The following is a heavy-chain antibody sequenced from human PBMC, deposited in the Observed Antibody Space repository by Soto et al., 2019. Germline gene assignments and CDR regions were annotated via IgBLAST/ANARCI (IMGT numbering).Heavy chain of an antibody. Sequence: QVQLVQSGAEVKKPGASVKVSCKASGYTFTSYGISWVRQAPGQGLEWMGWISAYNGNTNYAQKLQGRVTMTTDTPRRTAYGGLGGLGSDDTAVYYGAGGGGGGGSQRGSFDYWGQGTLVTVSS. V-gene: IGHV1-18*01. CDR2: ISAYNGNT. J-gene: IGHJ4*02. D-gene: IGHD1-26*01. CDR3: AGGGGGGGSQRGSFDY. CDR1: GYTFTSYG.